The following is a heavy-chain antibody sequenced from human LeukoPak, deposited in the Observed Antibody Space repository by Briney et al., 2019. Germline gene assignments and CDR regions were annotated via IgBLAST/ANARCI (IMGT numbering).Heavy chain of an antibody. CDR3: ARGGYDFWSAPPPPDP. Sequence: ASVKVSCKASGYTFTNYDINWVRQATGQGLEWMGWMNPNSGNTGYAQKFQGRVTMTRNTSISTAYMELSSLRSEDTAVYYCARGGYDFWSAPPPPDPWGQGTLVTVSS. D-gene: IGHD3-3*01. CDR1: GYTFTNYD. J-gene: IGHJ5*02. V-gene: IGHV1-8*01. CDR2: MNPNSGNT.